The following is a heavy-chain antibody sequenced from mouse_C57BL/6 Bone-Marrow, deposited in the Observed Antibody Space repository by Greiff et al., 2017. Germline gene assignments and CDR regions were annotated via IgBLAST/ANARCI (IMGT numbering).Heavy chain of an antibody. Sequence: QVQLQQPGAELVKPGASVKLSCKASGYTFTNYWMHWVKQRPGQGLEWIGMMHPNGGSPDYNEKFKSEATLSVDKSSRTAYMELISLTSEDSAVYYCARSYDYDDYTMDYRSQGTSVTVSS. J-gene: IGHJ4*01. CDR1: GYTFTNYW. V-gene: IGHV1-64*01. CDR3: ARSYDYDDYTMDY. CDR2: MHPNGGSP. D-gene: IGHD2-4*01.